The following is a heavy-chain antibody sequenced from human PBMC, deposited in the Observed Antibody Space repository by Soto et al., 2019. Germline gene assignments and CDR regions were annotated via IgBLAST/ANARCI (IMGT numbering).Heavy chain of an antibody. CDR1: GGSISPHY. Sequence: SETLSLTCTVSGGSISPHYWSWIRQAPGKGLEWIAYIYYSGSTNSNPSLKSRVTISLDTSNNQFSLKLSSVTAADTAVYYCARGSYYSDSSGYFLDSWGQGTLVTSPQ. D-gene: IGHD3-22*01. CDR2: IYYSGST. CDR3: ARGSYYSDSSGYFLDS. J-gene: IGHJ4*02. V-gene: IGHV4-59*11.